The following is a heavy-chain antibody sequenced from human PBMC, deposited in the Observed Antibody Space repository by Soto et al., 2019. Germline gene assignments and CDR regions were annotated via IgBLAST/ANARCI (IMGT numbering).Heavy chain of an antibody. J-gene: IGHJ5*02. CDR3: ARTEDGGISLTPAGWFHA. D-gene: IGHD1-20*01. Sequence: QVTLKESGPVLVKPTETLTLTCTVSGFSLSNGRRGVSWIRQPPGKALEWLAHIFSNDEKRFNTSLQSRLSISKDTSKTQVVLIMTNKDPVDTAPYYCARTEDGGISLTPAGWFHAWGQGTQVTVAS. CDR1: GFSLSNGRRG. CDR2: IFSNDEK. V-gene: IGHV2-26*01.